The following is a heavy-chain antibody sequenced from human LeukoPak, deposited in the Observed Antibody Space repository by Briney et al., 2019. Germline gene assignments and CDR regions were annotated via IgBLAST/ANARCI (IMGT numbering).Heavy chain of an antibody. J-gene: IGHJ4*02. CDR2: IYPDDSDS. CDR3: ARVGSVTNFGVVSYYFDY. D-gene: IGHD3-3*01. Sequence: GESLKISCKASGYSFDYYWIAWVRQMPGKGLEWMGIIYPDDSDSTYSPSFQGQVTISVDKTINTAYLQWSSLKASNTAIYYCARVGSVTNFGVVSYYFDYWGQGTLVTVSS. CDR1: GYSFDYYW. V-gene: IGHV5-51*01.